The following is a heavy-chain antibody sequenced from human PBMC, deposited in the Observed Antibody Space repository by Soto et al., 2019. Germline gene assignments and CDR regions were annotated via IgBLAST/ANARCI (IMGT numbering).Heavy chain of an antibody. J-gene: IGHJ4*02. V-gene: IGHV4-39*01. CDR1: GGSISSSSYY. CDR3: ARSKSSSWYFN. CDR2: IYYSGST. D-gene: IGHD6-13*01. Sequence: ETLSLTCTVSGGSISSSSYYWGWIRQPPGKGLEWIGSIYYSGSTYYNPSLKSRVTISVDTSKNQFSLKLSSVTAADTAVYYCARSKSSSWYFNWGQGTLVTVSS.